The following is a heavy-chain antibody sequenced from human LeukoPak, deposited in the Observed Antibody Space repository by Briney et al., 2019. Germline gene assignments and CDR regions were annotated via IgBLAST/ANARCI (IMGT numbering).Heavy chain of an antibody. Sequence: GGSLRLSCAASGFTFSSYAMSWVRQAPGKGLEWVSAISGSGGSTYYADSVKGRFTISRDNSKSTLYLQMNSLRVEDAAAYYCAKSSGYRLYYSDYWGQGTLVTVSS. J-gene: IGHJ4*02. CDR2: ISGSGGST. D-gene: IGHD3-22*01. CDR1: GFTFSSYA. V-gene: IGHV3-23*01. CDR3: AKSSGYRLYYSDY.